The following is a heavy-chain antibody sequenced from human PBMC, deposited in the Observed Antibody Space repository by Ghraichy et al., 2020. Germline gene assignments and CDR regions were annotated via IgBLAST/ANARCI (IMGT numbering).Heavy chain of an antibody. Sequence: GSLRLSCAASGFGFSNYWMSWVRQAPGKGLEWVANIKQDESEKYYVDSVKGRFTISRDNAENSLFLQMNSLRAEDTAVYYCARARSRRLPVIVVGTYFDSWGQGTLVTVSS. J-gene: IGHJ4*02. V-gene: IGHV3-7*03. CDR1: GFGFSNYW. CDR3: ARARSRRLPVIVVGTYFDS. CDR2: IKQDESEK. D-gene: IGHD3-22*01.